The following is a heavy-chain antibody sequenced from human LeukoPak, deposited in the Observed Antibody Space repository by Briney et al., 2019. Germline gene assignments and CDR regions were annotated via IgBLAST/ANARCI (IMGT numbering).Heavy chain of an antibody. CDR2: MTSASSYM. J-gene: IGHJ6*03. CDR1: GFDFSGYS. V-gene: IGHV3-21*01. Sequence: PGGSLRLSCVASGFDFSGYSMNWVRQAPGKGLEWVSSMTSASSYMDYADSVRGRFTISRDNAKNSLYLQMNSLRAEDTAVYYCAKMGIGGVGTYYYYMDVWGKGTTVTVSS. D-gene: IGHD6-13*01. CDR3: AKMGIGGVGTYYYYMDV.